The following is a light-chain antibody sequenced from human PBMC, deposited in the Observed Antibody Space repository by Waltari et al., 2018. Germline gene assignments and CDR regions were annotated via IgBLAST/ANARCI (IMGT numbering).Light chain of an antibody. V-gene: IGKV4-1*01. Sequence: DIVLTQSPDSLAVSLGERATIDCKSSQSLLSNSNNKNPSAWFQQRPGQPLKLLFSWASTRESGFPVRFSGSGSGTDFTLTISSLQAEDVAVYYCQQYFGSPPWTFGQGTKVEI. J-gene: IGKJ1*01. CDR2: WAS. CDR1: QSLLSNSNNKNP. CDR3: QQYFGSPPWT.